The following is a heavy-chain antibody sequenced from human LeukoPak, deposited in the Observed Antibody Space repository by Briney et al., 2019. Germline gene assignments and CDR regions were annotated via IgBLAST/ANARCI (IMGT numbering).Heavy chain of an antibody. D-gene: IGHD2/OR15-2a*01. J-gene: IGHJ4*02. V-gene: IGHV3-74*01. CDR2: VDGGGTGT. Sequence: GGSLRLSCGASGFTFTNYWMHWVRQAPGKGLVWVSRVDGGGTGTSYADSVKGRFTISRDNAKNTLYLQMNSLRAEDTAVYYCTSTFEFWGQGTLVTVSS. CDR3: TSTFEF. CDR1: GFTFTNYW.